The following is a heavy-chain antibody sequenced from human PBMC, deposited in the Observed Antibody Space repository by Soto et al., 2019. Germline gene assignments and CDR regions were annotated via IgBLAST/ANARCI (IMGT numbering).Heavy chain of an antibody. J-gene: IGHJ5*02. Sequence: EVELVESGGGLVQPGGSLRLYCAASGFTFNSYSMNWVRQAPGKGLEWVSYISSSGINIHYADSVKGRFTITRDNAENSLYLQMNSLRAEDTAVYYCARDHSSGYSPRCLDPWGRGTLVTVSS. D-gene: IGHD3-22*01. CDR2: ISSSGINI. V-gene: IGHV3-48*01. CDR1: GFTFNSYS. CDR3: ARDHSSGYSPRCLDP.